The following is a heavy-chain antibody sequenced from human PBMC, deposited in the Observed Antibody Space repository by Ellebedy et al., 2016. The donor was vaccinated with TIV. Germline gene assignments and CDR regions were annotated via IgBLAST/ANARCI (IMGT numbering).Heavy chain of an antibody. J-gene: IGHJ4*02. CDR2: VYYSGSP. D-gene: IGHD2-21*02. Sequence: TFSSYSMDWVRQAPGQGLEYIGSVYYSGSPYYSPSFKSRVTLSADTSKNQFSLNLRTATAADTAVYYCARTDPWQPIDDWGQGILVSVSS. CDR3: ARTDPWQPIDD. V-gene: IGHV4-39*01. CDR1: TFSSYS.